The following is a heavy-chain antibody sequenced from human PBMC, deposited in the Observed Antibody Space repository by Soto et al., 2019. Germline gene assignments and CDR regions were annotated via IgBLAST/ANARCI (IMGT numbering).Heavy chain of an antibody. CDR2: MWPSGGT. CDR1: GVSIGSPNW. D-gene: IGHD2-8*01. J-gene: IGHJ5*02. CDR3: ARSLHCSNGGRFHP. V-gene: IGHV4-4*02. Sequence: SGTLSLTCAVSGVSIGSPNWWTWVRQAPGKGLEWIGEMWPSGGTTYNPSLRNRVTISVDNSKNHLSLTLTSVTAADTAIYYCARSLHCSNGGRFHPWGQGALVTVS.